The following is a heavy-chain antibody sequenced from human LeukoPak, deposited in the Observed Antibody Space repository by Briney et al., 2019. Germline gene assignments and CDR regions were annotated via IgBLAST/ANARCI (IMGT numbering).Heavy chain of an antibody. CDR2: IDHSEST. V-gene: IGHV4-34*01. D-gene: IGHD3-16*01. CDR1: GESIRGYY. J-gene: IGHJ4*02. Sequence: PSETLSLTCGVYGESIRGYYWTWIRQTPGKGLEWIGVIDHSESTKYNPSLKSRVTISVDTSKNQLSPRLSSVTAADTAVYYCARGITFGGVGEPFDYWGQGTLDTVSP. CDR3: ARGITFGGVGEPFDY.